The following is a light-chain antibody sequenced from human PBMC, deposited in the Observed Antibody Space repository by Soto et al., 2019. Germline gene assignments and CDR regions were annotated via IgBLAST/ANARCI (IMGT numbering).Light chain of an antibody. CDR2: GAS. J-gene: IGKJ4*01. CDR3: QQYNDWPLT. CDR1: QSISRT. V-gene: IGKV3-15*01. Sequence: EILMTQFPATLSVSPGEGLTLSCRASQSISRTLAWYQQRPGQAPRLLIYGASSRATGVPARFSGSGSGTEFTLTISSLQSEDFAVYYCQQYNDWPLTFGGGTKVDSK.